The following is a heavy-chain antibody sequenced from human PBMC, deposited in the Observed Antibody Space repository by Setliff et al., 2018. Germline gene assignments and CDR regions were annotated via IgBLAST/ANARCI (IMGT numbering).Heavy chain of an antibody. D-gene: IGHD4-4*01. CDR1: GFTFSSYW. J-gene: IGHJ4*02. Sequence: GGSLRLSCAASGFTFSSYWMHWVRQVPGKGLEWVSTISSGGDVTNYAESVKGRFTISRDDSKNTLCLQMNSLRAEDTAVYYCAKGGRLHKTDYWGQGALVTVSS. CDR3: AKGGRLHKTDY. CDR2: ISSGGDVT. V-gene: IGHV3-23*01.